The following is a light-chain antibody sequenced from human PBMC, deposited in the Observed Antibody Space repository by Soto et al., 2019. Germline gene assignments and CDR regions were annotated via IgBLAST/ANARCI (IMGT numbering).Light chain of an antibody. Sequence: QSALTQPASVSGSPGQSITISCTGTSSDVGAYDYVSWYQQHPGKAPKLMIFEVSNRPSGVANRFSGSRSGNTASLTISGLQSEDEADDYCYSYSSSNTRPHVFGTGTKVTVL. V-gene: IGLV2-14*01. CDR3: YSYSSSNTRPHV. CDR1: SSDVGAYDY. CDR2: EVS. J-gene: IGLJ1*01.